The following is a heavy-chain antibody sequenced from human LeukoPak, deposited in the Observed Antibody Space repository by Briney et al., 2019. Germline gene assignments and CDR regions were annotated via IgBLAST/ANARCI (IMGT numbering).Heavy chain of an antibody. CDR3: ATYTSSYSDY. CDR1: GFTFSNAW. J-gene: IGHJ4*02. V-gene: IGHV3-15*01. D-gene: IGHD3-22*01. Sequence: GGSLRLSCAASGFTFSNAWMSWVRQAPGKGLEWVGRIKSKSDGGTADFAAPLKGRFTMSRDDSKNALYLQMNSLKTEDTAVYYCATYTSSYSDYWGQGTLVTVPS. CDR2: IKSKSDGGTA.